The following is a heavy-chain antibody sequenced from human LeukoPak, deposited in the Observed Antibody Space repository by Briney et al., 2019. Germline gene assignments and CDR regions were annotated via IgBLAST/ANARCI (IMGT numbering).Heavy chain of an antibody. D-gene: IGHD1-26*01. V-gene: IGHV5-51*01. J-gene: IGHJ4*02. Sequence: GESLKISCKGSGFRFTNYWIGWVRQMPGKGLEWMGIIYPDDSDTKYSPSFQGQVTISVDKSITTAYLQWSSLKASDTAIYYCARQSSPLAYFDDWGQGTLVSVSS. CDR3: ARQSSPLAYFDD. CDR1: GFRFTNYW. CDR2: IYPDDSDT.